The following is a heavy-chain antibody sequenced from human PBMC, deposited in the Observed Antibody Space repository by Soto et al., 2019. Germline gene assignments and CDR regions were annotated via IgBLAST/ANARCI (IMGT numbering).Heavy chain of an antibody. D-gene: IGHD3-10*01. J-gene: IGHJ6*02. CDR2: VTGPGGNT. Sequence: EVQLLESGGGLVQPGGSLRLSCVTSGFSFSTYAMTWVRQTPGKGLEWVSTVTGPGGNTYSADSVKGRFTIYRDDSKNTLHLQMNSLRAEDTAVYFCARWTRYYSSGYHYKEGFGVDVWGRGTTVTVSS. CDR1: GFSFSTYA. CDR3: ARWTRYYSSGYHYKEGFGVDV. V-gene: IGHV3-23*01.